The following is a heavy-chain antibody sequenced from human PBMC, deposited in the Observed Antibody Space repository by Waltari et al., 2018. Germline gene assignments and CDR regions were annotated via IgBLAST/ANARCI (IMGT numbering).Heavy chain of an antibody. CDR1: GGSIHSTVYY. CDR3: ARGLNYYGVAF. D-gene: IGHD3-10*01. J-gene: IGHJ6*02. V-gene: IGHV4-39*02. CDR2: IYDTGRT. Sequence: QLQLQESGPGLVKPSETLSLTCTVSGGSIHSTVYYWAWIRQPPGKGLEGIGYIYDTGRTNYNPSLRSRVAMSIDTSNNKFSLKMSAVTAADTAVYFCARGLNYYGVAFWGQGTTVTVSS.